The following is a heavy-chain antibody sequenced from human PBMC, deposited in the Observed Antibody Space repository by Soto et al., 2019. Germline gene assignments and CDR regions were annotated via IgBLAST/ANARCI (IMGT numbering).Heavy chain of an antibody. CDR2: ISAYNGNT. Sequence: GASVKVSCKASGYTFTSYGISWVRQAPGQGLEWMGWISAYNGNTNYAQKLQGRVAMTTDTSTSTAYMELRSLRSDDTAVYYCAILRGDSSGYYVNWFDPWGQGTLVTVSS. J-gene: IGHJ5*02. V-gene: IGHV1-18*01. D-gene: IGHD3-22*01. CDR3: AILRGDSSGYYVNWFDP. CDR1: GYTFTSYG.